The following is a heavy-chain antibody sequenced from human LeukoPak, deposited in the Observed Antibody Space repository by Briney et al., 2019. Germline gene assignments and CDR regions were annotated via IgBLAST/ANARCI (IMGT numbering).Heavy chain of an antibody. CDR2: IDPSDSYT. CDR3: ARPLVRLGELSSPFDY. V-gene: IGHV5-10-1*01. J-gene: IGHJ4*02. CDR1: GYSFTSYW. D-gene: IGHD3-16*02. Sequence: KLGESLKISCKGSGYSFTSYWISWVRQMPGKGLEWMGRIDPSDSYTNYSPSFQGHVTISADKSISTAYLQWSSLKASDTAMYYCARPLVRLGELSSPFDYWGQGTLVTVSS.